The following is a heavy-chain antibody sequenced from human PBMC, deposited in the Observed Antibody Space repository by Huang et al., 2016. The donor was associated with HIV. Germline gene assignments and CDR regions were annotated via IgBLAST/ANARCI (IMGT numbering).Heavy chain of an antibody. J-gene: IGHJ4*02. CDR2: ISYDAKTK. Sequence: QVQLVESGGGVVQPGRSLRISCAASGFTFSSYGMHWVRQAPGKGQEGVAVISYDAKTKYYADSVKGRFSISRDNSKTTVYLQLNSLRLEDTAVYYCAKGGSAAAVLDFWGQGTLVTVSS. D-gene: IGHD6-13*01. V-gene: IGHV3-30*18. CDR1: GFTFSSYG. CDR3: AKGGSAAAVLDF.